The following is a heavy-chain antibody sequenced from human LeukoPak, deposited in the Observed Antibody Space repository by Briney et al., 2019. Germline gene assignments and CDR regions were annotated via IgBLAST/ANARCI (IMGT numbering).Heavy chain of an antibody. CDR1: GFTFSGSA. CDR3: AKDLASIGSRDFDY. Sequence: GGSLRLSCAASGFTFSGSAMHWVRQASGKGLEWVGRIRSKANSYATAYAASVKGRFTISRDNSKNTLYLQMNSLRAEDTAVYYCAKDLASIGSRDFDYWGQGTLVTVSS. CDR2: IRSKANSYAT. J-gene: IGHJ4*02. V-gene: IGHV3-73*01. D-gene: IGHD1-26*01.